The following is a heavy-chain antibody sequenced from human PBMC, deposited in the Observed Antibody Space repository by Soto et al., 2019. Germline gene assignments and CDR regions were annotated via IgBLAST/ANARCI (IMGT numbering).Heavy chain of an antibody. Sequence: GGSLRLSCAASGFTFSSYAMSWVRQAPGKGLEWVSAIGGSGGSTYYADSVKGRFTISRDNSKNTLYLQMNSLRAEDTAVYYCARRSSGWYFDYWGQGTLVTVSS. J-gene: IGHJ4*02. CDR1: GFTFSSYA. CDR3: ARRSSGWYFDY. CDR2: IGGSGGST. V-gene: IGHV3-23*01. D-gene: IGHD6-19*01.